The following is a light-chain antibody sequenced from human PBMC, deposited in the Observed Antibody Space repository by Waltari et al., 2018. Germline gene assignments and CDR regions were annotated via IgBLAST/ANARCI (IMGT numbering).Light chain of an antibody. J-gene: IGLJ1*01. CDR3: SSFTTSAIYV. V-gene: IGLV2-14*03. Sequence: QSALTQPASVSGSPGQSITISCTGTSSDVGAFNYVSWYQQHPGKAPKLMIYDVSKRHAGVSARFSGSKSGNTASLTTSGLQAEDEADYYCSSFTTSAIYVFGSVTKVTVL. CDR1: SSDVGAFNY. CDR2: DVS.